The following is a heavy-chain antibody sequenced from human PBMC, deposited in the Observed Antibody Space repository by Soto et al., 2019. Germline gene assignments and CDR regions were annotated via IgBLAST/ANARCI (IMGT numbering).Heavy chain of an antibody. V-gene: IGHV4-59*01. CDR2: IYYSGST. J-gene: IGHJ5*02. D-gene: IGHD4-17*01. CDR3: ARGGPYSDVNWFDP. CDR1: GGSISSYY. Sequence: SETLSLTCTVSGGSISSYYWSWIRQPPGKGLEWIGYIYYSGSTNYNPSLKSRVTISIDTSKNQFSLKLSSVTAADTAVFYCARGGPYSDVNWFDPWGQGTLVTVSS.